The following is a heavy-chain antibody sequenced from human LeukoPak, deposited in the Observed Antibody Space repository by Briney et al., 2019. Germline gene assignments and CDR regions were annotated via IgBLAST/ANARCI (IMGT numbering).Heavy chain of an antibody. CDR1: GYTFTDYY. J-gene: IGHJ5*02. D-gene: IGHD4-23*01. CDR2: INPSSGGT. V-gene: IGHV1-2*02. Sequence: GASVKVSCKASGYTFTDYYMHWVQQAPGQGLEWMGWINPSSGGTNYAQKFQGRVTMTRDTSINIDYMELSSLRSDDTAVYYCARDLNGGNSAWGQGTLVTVSS. CDR3: ARDLNGGNSA.